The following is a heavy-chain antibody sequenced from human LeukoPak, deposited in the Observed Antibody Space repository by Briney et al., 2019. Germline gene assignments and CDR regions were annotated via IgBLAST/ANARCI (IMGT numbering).Heavy chain of an antibody. Sequence: ASVKVSCKASGYTFTSYYMHWVRQAPGQGLEWMGIINPSGGSTSYAQKFQGRVTMTRDTSTSTVYMELSSLRSEDTAVYYCARERGRRSYYDYVWGSYFRDFDYWGQGTLVTVSS. CDR1: GYTFTSYY. CDR2: INPSGGST. V-gene: IGHV1-46*01. J-gene: IGHJ4*02. D-gene: IGHD3-16*01. CDR3: ARERGRRSYYDYVWGSYFRDFDY.